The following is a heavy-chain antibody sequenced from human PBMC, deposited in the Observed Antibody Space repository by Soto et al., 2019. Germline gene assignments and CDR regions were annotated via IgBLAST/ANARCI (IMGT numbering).Heavy chain of an antibody. D-gene: IGHD3-22*01. CDR2: IYYSGST. CDR1: GGSISSGDYY. V-gene: IGHV4-30-4*01. Sequence: PSETLSLTCTVSGGSISSGDYYWSWIRQPPGKGLERIGYIYYSGSTYYNPSLKSRVTISVDTSKNQFSLKLSSVTAADTAVYYCAREDDSSVRDYWGQGTLVTVSS. CDR3: AREDDSSVRDY. J-gene: IGHJ4*02.